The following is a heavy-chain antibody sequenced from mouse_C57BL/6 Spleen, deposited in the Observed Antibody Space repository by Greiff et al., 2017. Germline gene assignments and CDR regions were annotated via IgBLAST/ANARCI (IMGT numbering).Heavy chain of an antibody. CDR3: ARKSGTNYVDY. CDR2: IDPSDSYT. D-gene: IGHD4-1*01. J-gene: IGHJ2*01. Sequence: QVQLQQPGAELVRPGTSVKLSCKASGYTFTSYWMHWVKQRPGQGLEWIGVIDPSDSYTNYNQKFKGKATLTVDTSSSTAYMQLSSLTSEDSAVYYCARKSGTNYVDYWGQGTTLTVSS. CDR1: GYTFTSYW. V-gene: IGHV1-59*01.